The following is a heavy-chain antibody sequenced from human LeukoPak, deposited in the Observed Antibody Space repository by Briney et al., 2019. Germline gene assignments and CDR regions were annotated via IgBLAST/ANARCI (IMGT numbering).Heavy chain of an antibody. CDR3: TSGEYTQGSDV. D-gene: IGHD4-17*01. CDR1: AGSISSAYR. J-gene: IGHJ3*01. Sequence: SETLSLTCTVSAGSISSAYRWTWIRQSAGKGLEWIGRVDTSGSTKYNPSLKSRVTISFDTSKNQFSLRLTSVTAADTAVYYCTSGEYTQGSDVWGQGTMVTVTS. CDR2: VDTSGST. V-gene: IGHV4-61*02.